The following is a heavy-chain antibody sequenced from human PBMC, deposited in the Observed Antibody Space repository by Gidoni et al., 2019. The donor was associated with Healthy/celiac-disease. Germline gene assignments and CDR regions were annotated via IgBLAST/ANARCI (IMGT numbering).Heavy chain of an antibody. D-gene: IGHD3-22*01. CDR3: AREVYDSSGYYDWFDP. CDR1: GGSVSRGSYY. V-gene: IGHV4-61*01. J-gene: IGHJ5*02. CDR2: LYYSGST. Sequence: QVQLQESGPGLVKPSETLSLTCTVSGGSVSRGSYYWSWIRQPPGKGLEWIGYLYYSGSTNYNPSLKSRVTISVDTSKNQFSLKLSSVTAADTAVYYCAREVYDSSGYYDWFDPWGQGTLVTVSS.